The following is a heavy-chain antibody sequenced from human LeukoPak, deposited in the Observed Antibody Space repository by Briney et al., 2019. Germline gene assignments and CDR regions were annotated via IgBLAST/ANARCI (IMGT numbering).Heavy chain of an antibody. CDR3: ARVKDKYYGSGSYELDY. CDR2: IYYSGST. J-gene: IGHJ4*02. Sequence: SETLSLTCTVSGGSISSSSYYWGWIRQPPGEGLEWIGSIYYSGSTYYNPSLKSRVTISVDTSKNQFSLKLSSVTAADTAVYYCARVKDKYYGSGSYELDYWGQGTLVTVSS. D-gene: IGHD3-10*01. V-gene: IGHV4-39*07. CDR1: GGSISSSSYY.